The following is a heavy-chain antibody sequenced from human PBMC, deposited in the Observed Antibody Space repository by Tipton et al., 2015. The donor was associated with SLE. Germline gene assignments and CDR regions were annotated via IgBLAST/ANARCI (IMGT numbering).Heavy chain of an antibody. CDR3: ARETGIALIQTDALDI. Sequence: SLRLYCTASGFTFSLYSMNWVRQAPGKGLEWVSYISSGSNYIYYADSVKGRFTISRNNAKKSLYLQMNSLRAEDTALYYCARETGIALIQTDALDIWGQGTMVTVSS. J-gene: IGHJ3*02. D-gene: IGHD2-21*01. CDR1: GFTFSLYS. CDR2: ISSGSNYI. V-gene: IGHV3-21*04.